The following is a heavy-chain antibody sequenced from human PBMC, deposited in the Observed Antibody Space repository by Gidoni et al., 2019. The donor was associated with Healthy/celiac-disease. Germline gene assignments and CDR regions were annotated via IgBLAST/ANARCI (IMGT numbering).Heavy chain of an antibody. J-gene: IGHJ5*02. Sequence: QVQLPETGPGLVRPSATLSLPCTVSGGSISSYYWRWILQPPWKGLEWIVYIYSSGSTNYNPSLKSRVTISVDTSKNQFSLKLSSVTAADTAVYYCARENYDFWSGNWFAPWGQGTLVTVSS. CDR3: ARENYDFWSGNWFAP. V-gene: IGHV4-59*01. D-gene: IGHD3-3*01. CDR1: GGSISSYY. CDR2: IYSSGST.